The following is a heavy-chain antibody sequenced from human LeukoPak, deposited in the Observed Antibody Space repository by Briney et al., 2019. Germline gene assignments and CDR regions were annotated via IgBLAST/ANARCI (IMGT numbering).Heavy chain of an antibody. J-gene: IGHJ3*02. Sequence: SETLSLTCAVYGGSFSGYYWSWIRQPPGKGLEWIGEINHSGSTNYNPSLKSRVTISVDTSKNQFSLKLSSVTAADTAVYYCARDLGHAFDIWGQGTMVTVSS. D-gene: IGHD7-27*01. CDR1: GGSFSGYY. CDR2: INHSGST. CDR3: ARDLGHAFDI. V-gene: IGHV4-34*01.